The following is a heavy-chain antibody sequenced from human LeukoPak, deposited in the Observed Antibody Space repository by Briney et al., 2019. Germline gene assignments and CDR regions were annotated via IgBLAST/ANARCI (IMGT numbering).Heavy chain of an antibody. CDR1: GYTLIELS. Sequence: ASVKVSCKVSGYTLIELSMHWVRQAPGKGLEWWGGFDPEDGETIYAQKFQGRVTMTEDTSTATAYMELSSLRSEDTAVYYCAIVSGWPYYFDYWGQGTLVTVSS. J-gene: IGHJ4*02. V-gene: IGHV1-24*01. D-gene: IGHD6-19*01. CDR3: AIVSGWPYYFDY. CDR2: FDPEDGET.